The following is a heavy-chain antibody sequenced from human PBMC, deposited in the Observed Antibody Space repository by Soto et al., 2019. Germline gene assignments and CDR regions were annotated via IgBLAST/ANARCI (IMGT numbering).Heavy chain of an antibody. Sequence: EVQLVESGGGLVQPGGSLRLSCGASGFTFYTYWMNWVRQAPGMGLEWVANIKSDGSEKYYVDSVKGRFTISRDNTKNSMYLQMNRLRVEDTAMYHGMTDHGGWWGPGTLVTVSS. CDR2: IKSDGSEK. CDR3: MTDHGGW. V-gene: IGHV3-7*01. J-gene: IGHJ4*02. D-gene: IGHD6-19*01. CDR1: GFTFYTYW.